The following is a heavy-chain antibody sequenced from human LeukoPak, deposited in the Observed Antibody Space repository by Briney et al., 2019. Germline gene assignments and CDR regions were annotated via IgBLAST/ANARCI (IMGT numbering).Heavy chain of an antibody. CDR1: GYTFTGYY. J-gene: IGHJ6*03. Sequence: ASVKVSCKASGYTFTGYYMHWVRQAPGQGLEWMGWINPNSGGTNYAQKFQGRVTMTRDTSISTAYMELSRLRSDDTAVYYCARDKGYSSSWYDYYYYMDVWGKGTTVTISS. CDR2: INPNSGGT. V-gene: IGHV1-2*02. D-gene: IGHD6-13*01. CDR3: ARDKGYSSSWYDYYYYMDV.